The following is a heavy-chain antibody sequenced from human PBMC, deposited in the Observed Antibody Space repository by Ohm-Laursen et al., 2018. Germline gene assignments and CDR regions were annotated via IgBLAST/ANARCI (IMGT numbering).Heavy chain of an antibody. V-gene: IGHV3-9*01. CDR2: ISWNSGSI. J-gene: IGHJ4*02. Sequence: SLRLSCAASGFTFDDYVMHWVRQAPGKGQEWVSGISWNSGSISYEDSVKGRFTISRDNAKNSPYLQMNSLRAEDTALYYCAKSGSSGYYWPRFDYWGQGTLVTVSS. CDR3: AKSGSSGYYWPRFDY. D-gene: IGHD3-22*01. CDR1: GFTFDDYV.